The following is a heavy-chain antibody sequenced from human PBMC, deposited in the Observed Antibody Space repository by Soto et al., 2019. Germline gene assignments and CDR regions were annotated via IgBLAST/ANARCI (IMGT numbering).Heavy chain of an antibody. D-gene: IGHD6-13*01. J-gene: IGHJ4*02. V-gene: IGHV3-21*01. CDR3: ARETYSSSWTDLNFDY. CDR1: GFTFSSYS. Sequence: GGSLRLSCAASGFTFSSYSMNWVRQAPGKGLEWVSSISSSSSYIYYADSVKGRFTISRDNAKNSLYLQMNSLRAEDTAVYYCARETYSSSWTDLNFDYWGQGTLVTVSS. CDR2: ISSSSSYI.